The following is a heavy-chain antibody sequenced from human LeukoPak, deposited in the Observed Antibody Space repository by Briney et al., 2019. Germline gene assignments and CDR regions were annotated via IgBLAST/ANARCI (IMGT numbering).Heavy chain of an antibody. V-gene: IGHV4-34*01. CDR1: GGSFSGYY. J-gene: IGHJ4*02. Sequence: PSECLSLACAVYGGSFSGYYLSWIRQPPGKGLEWIGEITHGGSNNYNPSLKSRVTISVDTSKNQFSLKLSSVTAADTAVYYCARSGIAVAGTDDYFDYWYQGT. D-gene: IGHD6-19*01. CDR3: ARSGIAVAGTDDYFDY. CDR2: ITHGGSN.